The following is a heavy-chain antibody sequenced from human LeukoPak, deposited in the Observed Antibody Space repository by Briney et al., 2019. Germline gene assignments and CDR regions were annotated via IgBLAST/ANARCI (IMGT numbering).Heavy chain of an antibody. Sequence: GGSLRLSCAASGFTFSSYNMNWVRQAPGKGLEWVSYISSSSGSIYYADSVKGRFTISRDNAKNSLYLQMNSLRAEDTAVYYCARDWTTWGQGTLVTVSS. CDR1: GFTFSSYN. V-gene: IGHV3-48*01. CDR2: ISSSSGSI. CDR3: ARDWTT. D-gene: IGHD3/OR15-3a*01. J-gene: IGHJ4*02.